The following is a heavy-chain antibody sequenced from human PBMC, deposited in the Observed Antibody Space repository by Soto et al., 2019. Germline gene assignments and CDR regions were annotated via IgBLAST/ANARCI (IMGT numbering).Heavy chain of an antibody. V-gene: IGHV1-69*01. J-gene: IGHJ4*02. CDR2: FIPIFVSA. CDR3: ARDVSSDTTGFRGYDL. CDR1: GGTVSSYA. D-gene: IGHD3-10*01. Sequence: QLHLVQSGAEVKKAGSSVKVSCKASGGTVSSYAITWVRQAPGKGLEWMGVFIPIFVSAHYAPKFQGRITLTADESTRTAYMELSGLTSEDTAIYYWARDVSSDTTGFRGYDLWGQGTQVTVSS.